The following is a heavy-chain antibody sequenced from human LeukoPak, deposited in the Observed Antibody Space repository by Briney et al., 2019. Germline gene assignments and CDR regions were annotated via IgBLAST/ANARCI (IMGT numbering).Heavy chain of an antibody. J-gene: IGHJ4*02. CDR3: ARWLNYDILTGHHH. CDR2: IYYSGST. CDR1: GGSISSSSYY. D-gene: IGHD3-9*01. V-gene: IGHV4-39*07. Sequence: SETLSLTCTVSGGSISSSSYYWGWIRQPPGKGLEWIGSIYYSGSTYYNPSLKSRVTISVDTSKNQFSLKLSSVTAADTAVCYCARWLNYDILTGHHHWGQGTLVTVSS.